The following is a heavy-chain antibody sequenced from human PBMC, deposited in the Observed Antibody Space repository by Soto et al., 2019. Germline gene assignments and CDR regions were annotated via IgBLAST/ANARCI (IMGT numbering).Heavy chain of an antibody. D-gene: IGHD5-18*01. CDR3: AKALITAMVRENWFAP. Sequence: GGSLRLSCAASGFTFSSYAMSWVRQAPGKGLEWVSTINNSGGNTYYADSVKGRFTISRDNSKNTLYLQMSSLTAEDTAVYYCAKALITAMVRENWFAPWGQGTLVTVPS. CDR1: GFTFSSYA. V-gene: IGHV3-23*01. J-gene: IGHJ5*02. CDR2: INNSGGNT.